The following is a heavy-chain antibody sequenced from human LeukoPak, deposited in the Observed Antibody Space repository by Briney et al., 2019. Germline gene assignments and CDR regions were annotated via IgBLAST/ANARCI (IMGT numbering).Heavy chain of an antibody. Sequence: GASVKVSCKASGYTFTGYYMHWVRQAPGQGLEWMGWINPNSGGTNYAQEFQGRVTMTRDTSISTAYMELSRLRSDDTAVYYCARDWCSGGSCYRSNQNWFDPWGQGTLVTVSS. D-gene: IGHD2-15*01. CDR3: ARDWCSGGSCYRSNQNWFDP. J-gene: IGHJ5*02. CDR1: GYTFTGYY. V-gene: IGHV1-2*02. CDR2: INPNSGGT.